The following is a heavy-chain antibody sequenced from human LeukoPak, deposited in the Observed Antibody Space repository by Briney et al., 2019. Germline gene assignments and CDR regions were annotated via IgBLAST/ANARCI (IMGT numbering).Heavy chain of an antibody. CDR3: ARDHGFWSGYYSDAFDI. CDR2: IYYSGST. CDR1: GGSISSYY. V-gene: IGHV4-59*01. D-gene: IGHD3-3*01. J-gene: IGHJ3*02. Sequence: SETLSLTCTVSGGSISSYYWSWIRQPPGKGLEWIGYIYYSGSTNYNPSLKSRVTISVDTSKNQFSLKLSSVTAADTAVYYCARDHGFWSGYYSDAFDIWGQGTMVTVSS.